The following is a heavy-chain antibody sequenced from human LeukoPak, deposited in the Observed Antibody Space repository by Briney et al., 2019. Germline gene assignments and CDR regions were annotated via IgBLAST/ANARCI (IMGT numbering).Heavy chain of an antibody. V-gene: IGHV3-30*02. CDR2: IRYDGSNK. J-gene: IGHJ4*02. Sequence: GGSLRLSCAASGFTFSSYGMHWVRQAPGKGLEWVAFIRYDGSNKYYADSVKGRFTISRDNSKNTLYLQMNSLRAEDTAVYYCAKDLLVVVPAAIFDYWGQGTLVTVSS. D-gene: IGHD2-2*01. CDR1: GFTFSSYG. CDR3: AKDLLVVVPAAIFDY.